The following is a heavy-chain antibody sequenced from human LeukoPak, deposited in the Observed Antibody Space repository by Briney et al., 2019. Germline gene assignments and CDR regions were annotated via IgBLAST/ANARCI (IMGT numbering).Heavy chain of an antibody. CDR2: ITYDGSNK. CDR1: GFTFSRNG. Sequence: GGSLRLSCAASGFTFSRNGMHWVRQAPGKGLEWVAVITYDGSNKYYADSVKSRFTISRDTSRNTLYLQMNSLRAEDTAVYYCAKDRSNSWTFDCWSQGTLVTVS. D-gene: IGHD6-13*01. CDR3: AKDRSNSWTFDC. J-gene: IGHJ4*02. V-gene: IGHV3-30*18.